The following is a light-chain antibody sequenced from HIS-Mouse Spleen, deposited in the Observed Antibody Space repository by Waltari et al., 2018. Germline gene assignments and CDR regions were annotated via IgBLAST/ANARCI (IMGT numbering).Light chain of an antibody. J-gene: IGLJ2*01. Sequence: SYELTQPPSVPVSQGQPPRIPGPEVPFPKNYPYCSHQKAAQAPVLFIYEDSKRPSGTRERFSGSSSGTMATLTISGAQVEDEADYYCYSTDSSGNHRVFGGGTKLTVL. CDR1: PFPKNY. V-gene: IGLV3-10*01. CDR2: EDS. CDR3: YSTDSSGNHRV.